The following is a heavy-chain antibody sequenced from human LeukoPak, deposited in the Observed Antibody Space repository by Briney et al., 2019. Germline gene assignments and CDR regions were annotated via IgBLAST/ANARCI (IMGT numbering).Heavy chain of an antibody. CDR1: RYTFTXYD. V-gene: IGHV1-8*01. CDR2: MNPNSGNT. D-gene: IGHD3-10*01. J-gene: IGHJ4*02. CDR3: ASDTMVRGVYDY. Sequence: VKVSCKTXRYTFTXYDINWVRQAAGLGLEWMGWMNPNSGNTGYAEKFQGRVTVTRNTSISTAYMELSSLRSEDTAVYFCASDTMVRGVYDYWGQGTLVTVSS.